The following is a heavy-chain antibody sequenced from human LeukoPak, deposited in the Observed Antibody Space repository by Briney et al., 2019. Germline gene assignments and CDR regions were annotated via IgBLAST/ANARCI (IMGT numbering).Heavy chain of an antibody. Sequence: GGSLRLSCAASGFTFSNYAMHWVRQAPGKGLEWVAVISHDERKKYYVDSVKGRFTISRDISKNTLYLQMNSLRAEDTAVYYCARVASGTYYVIDYWAREPWSPSPQ. D-gene: IGHD1-26*01. J-gene: IGHJ4*02. CDR1: GFTFSNYA. V-gene: IGHV3-30*04. CDR3: ARVASGTYYVIDY. CDR2: ISHDERKK.